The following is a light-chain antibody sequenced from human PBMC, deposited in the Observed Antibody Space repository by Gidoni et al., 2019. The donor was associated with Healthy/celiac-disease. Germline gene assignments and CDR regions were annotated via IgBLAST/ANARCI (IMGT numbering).Light chain of an antibody. CDR2: DAS. CDR3: QQRSSWPPGYT. J-gene: IGKJ2*01. V-gene: IGKV3-11*01. Sequence: TVLTQSPATLSLSPGERATLSCRASQSVSSYLAWYQQKPGQAPRLLIYDASNRATGIPARFSGSGSGTDFTLTISSLEPEDFAVYYCQQRSSWPPGYTFGQGTKLEIK. CDR1: QSVSSY.